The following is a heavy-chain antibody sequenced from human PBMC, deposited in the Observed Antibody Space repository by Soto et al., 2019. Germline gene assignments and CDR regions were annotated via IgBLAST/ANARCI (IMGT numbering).Heavy chain of an antibody. Sequence: PSETLSLTCAVYGGSFSGYYWSWIRQPPGKGLEWIGKINHSESTNFNPSLKSRVPISVDTSKNQFPLKLSSVTAADTAVYYCAGVNYDILIGYYITDYYYFLAVCGKGTTVPGSS. J-gene: IGHJ6*03. CDR3: AGVNYDILIGYYITDYYYFLAV. CDR1: GGSFSGYY. D-gene: IGHD3-9*01. CDR2: INHSEST. V-gene: IGHV4-34*01.